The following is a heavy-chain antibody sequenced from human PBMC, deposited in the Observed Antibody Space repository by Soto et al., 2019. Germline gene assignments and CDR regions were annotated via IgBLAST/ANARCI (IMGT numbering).Heavy chain of an antibody. CDR3: ARRGGYGDYYMDV. V-gene: IGHV4-31*03. CDR2: IYYIASI. Sequence: SESLALTCTFSGDTITSCGYHWSWNRQHPGKGLEWSGYIYYIASIYYNPSLKSRATKSVDTSKNQFSLKLSSVTAADTAVYYCARRGGYGDYYMDVWGKGTTVTVSS. CDR1: GDTITSCGYH. J-gene: IGHJ6*03. D-gene: IGHD4-17*01.